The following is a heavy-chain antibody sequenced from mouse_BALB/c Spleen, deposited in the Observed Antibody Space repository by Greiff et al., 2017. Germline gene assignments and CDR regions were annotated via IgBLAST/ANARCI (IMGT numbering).Heavy chain of an antibody. CDR2: IDPENGDT. CDR1: GFNIKDYY. J-gene: IGHJ2*01. CDR3: KAWGGNSFPFDY. V-gene: IGHV14-4*02. Sequence: VQLQQSGAELVRSGASVKLSCTASGFNIKDYYMHWVKQRPEQGLEWIGWIDPENGDTEYAPKFQGKATMTADTSSNTAYLQRSSLTSEDTAVYYCKAWGGNSFPFDYGGQGATLTVSS. D-gene: IGHD2-1*01.